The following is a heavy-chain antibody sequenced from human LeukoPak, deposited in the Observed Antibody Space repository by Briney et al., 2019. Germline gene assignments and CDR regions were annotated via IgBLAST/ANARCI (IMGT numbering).Heavy chain of an antibody. V-gene: IGHV3-9*01. D-gene: IGHD3-10*01. CDR2: ISWNSGSI. Sequence: GRSLRPSCAASGFTFDDYAMHWVRQAPGKGLEWVSGISWNSGSIGYADSVKGRFTISRDNAKNSLYLQMNSLRAEDTALYYCAKDYYGSGSYDYWGQGTLVTVSS. J-gene: IGHJ4*02. CDR1: GFTFDDYA. CDR3: AKDYYGSGSYDY.